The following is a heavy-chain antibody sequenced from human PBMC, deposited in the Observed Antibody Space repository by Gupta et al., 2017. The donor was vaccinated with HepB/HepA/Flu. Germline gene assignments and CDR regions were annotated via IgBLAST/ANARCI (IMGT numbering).Heavy chain of an antibody. CDR1: GFTFSTYG. CDR2: ISGSGGST. J-gene: IGHJ4*02. CDR3: ASASGCSGGSCYGY. Sequence: RLSCAASGFTFSTYGMSWVRQAPGKGLEWVSEISGSGGSTYYADSVKGRFTISRDNSKNTLYLKMNSLRAEDTAAYYCASASGCSGGSCYGYWGQGTLVTVSS. V-gene: IGHV3-23*01. D-gene: IGHD2-15*01.